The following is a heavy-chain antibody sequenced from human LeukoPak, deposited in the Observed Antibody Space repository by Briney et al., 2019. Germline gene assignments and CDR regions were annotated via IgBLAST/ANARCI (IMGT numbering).Heavy chain of an antibody. CDR3: ATAVNYYDSSGYSYYFDY. V-gene: IGHV4-30-2*01. Sequence: SETLSLTCAVSGGSISSGGYSWSWIRQPPGKGLEWIGYIYHSGSTYYNPSLKSRVTISVDRSKNQFSLKLSSVTAADTAVYYCATAVNYYDSSGYSYYFDYWGQGTLVTVSS. D-gene: IGHD3-22*01. CDR1: GGSISSGGYS. CDR2: IYHSGST. J-gene: IGHJ4*02.